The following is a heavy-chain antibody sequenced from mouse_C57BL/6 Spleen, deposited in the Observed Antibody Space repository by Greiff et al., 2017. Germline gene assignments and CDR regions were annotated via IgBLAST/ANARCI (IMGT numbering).Heavy chain of an antibody. Sequence: QVQLQQPGAELVKPGASVKLSCKASGYTFTSYWMQWVKQRPGQGLEWIGEIDPSDSYTNYNQKFKGKATLTVDTSSSTAYMQRSSLTSEDSAVYYCARPYGNRYAMDYWGQGTSVTVSS. CDR2: IDPSDSYT. CDR3: ARPYGNRYAMDY. J-gene: IGHJ4*01. CDR1: GYTFTSYW. V-gene: IGHV1-50*01. D-gene: IGHD2-1*01.